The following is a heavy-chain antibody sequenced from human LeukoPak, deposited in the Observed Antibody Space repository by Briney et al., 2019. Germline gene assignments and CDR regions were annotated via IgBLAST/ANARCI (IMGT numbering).Heavy chain of an antibody. CDR1: GYKFTSYW. D-gene: IGHD4-17*01. CDR3: ARLDGDYVLDP. CDR2: IYPGDSDT. V-gene: IGHV5-51*01. J-gene: IGHJ5*02. Sequence: GESLKISCKSSGYKFTSYWIGWVRQMPGKGVEWMGIIYPGDSDTRYSPSFQGQVTISADKSVSAAYLQWSSLEASDTAMYYCARLDGDYVLDPWGQGTLVTVSS.